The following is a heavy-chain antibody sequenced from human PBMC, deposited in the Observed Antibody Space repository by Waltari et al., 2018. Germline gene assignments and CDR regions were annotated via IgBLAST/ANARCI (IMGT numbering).Heavy chain of an antibody. CDR2: IFHSGST. CDR1: GGSISSYNYF. V-gene: IGHV4-39*01. D-gene: IGHD2-8*02. CDR3: ATGGRPDY. J-gene: IGHJ4*02. Sequence: QLQLQESGPGLVKPSETLSLTCTVSGGSISSYNYFWGWIRQPPGKGLEWIGNIFHSGSTYYNPSLKSRDTISVDTSKNQFSLKLSSVTAADTAVYYCATGGRPDYWGQGTLVTVSS.